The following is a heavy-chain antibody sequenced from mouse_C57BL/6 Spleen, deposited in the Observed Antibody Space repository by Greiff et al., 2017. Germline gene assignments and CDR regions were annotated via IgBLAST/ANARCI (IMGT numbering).Heavy chain of an antibody. CDR3: ARQDYYYGSSYWYFDV. D-gene: IGHD1-1*01. J-gene: IGHJ1*03. V-gene: IGHV5-6*01. CDR1: GFTFSSYG. CDR2: ISSGGSYT. Sequence: EVKLMESGGDLVKPGGSLKLSCAASGFTFSSYGMSWVRQTPDKRLEWVATISSGGSYTYYPDSVKGRFTISRDNAKNTLYLQMSSLKSEDTAMYYCARQDYYYGSSYWYFDVLGTGTTVTVSS.